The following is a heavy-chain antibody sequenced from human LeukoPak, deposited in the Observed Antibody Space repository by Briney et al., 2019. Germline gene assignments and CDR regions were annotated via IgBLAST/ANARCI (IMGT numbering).Heavy chain of an antibody. CDR2: ISGSGGST. CDR1: GFTFSGYG. D-gene: IGHD3-10*01. Sequence: GGSLRLSCAASGFTFSGYGMSWVRQAPGKGLEWVSAISGSGGSTYYADSVKGRFTISRDNSKNTLYLQMNNLRAEDTAVYYCAKTRGSGPFDYWGQGTLVTVSS. V-gene: IGHV3-23*01. CDR3: AKTRGSGPFDY. J-gene: IGHJ4*02.